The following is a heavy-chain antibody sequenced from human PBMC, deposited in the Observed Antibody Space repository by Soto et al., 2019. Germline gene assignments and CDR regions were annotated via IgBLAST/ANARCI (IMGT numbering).Heavy chain of an antibody. J-gene: IGHJ6*02. CDR2: IYTSGST. D-gene: IGHD3-10*01. CDR1: GGSISSYY. CDR3: ARARYYYGSGSYLFADYYYYGMDV. Sequence: PSETLSLTCTVPGGSISSYYWSWIRQPAGKGLEWIGRIYTSGSTNYNPSLKSRVTMSVDTSKNQFSLKLSSVTAADTAVYYCARARYYYGSGSYLFADYYYYGMDVWGQGTTVTVSS. V-gene: IGHV4-4*07.